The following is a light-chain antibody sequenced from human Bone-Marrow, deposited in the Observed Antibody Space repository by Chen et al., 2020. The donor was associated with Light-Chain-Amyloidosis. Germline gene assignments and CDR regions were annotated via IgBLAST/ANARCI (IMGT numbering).Light chain of an antibody. V-gene: IGLV3-21*02. CDR3: QVWDRSRDRPV. CDR2: DDS. Sequence: SYVLTQPSSVSVAPGQTATLACGGNTIGSTSVHSYPQTPGPAPLLFVYDDSDRPSGTPERLAGSNAGNTATLTSSRVEAGDEADYCRQVWDRSRDRPVFGGGTKLTVL. CDR1: TIGSTS. J-gene: IGLJ3*02.